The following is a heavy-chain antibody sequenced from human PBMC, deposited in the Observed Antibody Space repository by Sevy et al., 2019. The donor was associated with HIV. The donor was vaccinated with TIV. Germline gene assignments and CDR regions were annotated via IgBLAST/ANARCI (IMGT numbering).Heavy chain of an antibody. Sequence: GGSLRLSCAASGFTFSSYWMSWVRQAPGKGLEWVANIKQDGSEKYYVDSVKGRFTISRDNAKNSLYLQMNSLRAEDTAVYYCARDLRRAVARAVFDYWGQGTLVTVSS. D-gene: IGHD6-19*01. CDR2: IKQDGSEK. V-gene: IGHV3-7*01. CDR1: GFTFSSYW. CDR3: ARDLRRAVARAVFDY. J-gene: IGHJ4*02.